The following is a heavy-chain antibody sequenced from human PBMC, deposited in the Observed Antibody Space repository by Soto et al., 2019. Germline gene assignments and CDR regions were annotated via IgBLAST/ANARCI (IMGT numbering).Heavy chain of an antibody. CDR2: IYYSGTT. D-gene: IGHD1-26*01. Sequence: QVQLQESGPGLVKPSDTLSLTCAVSGYSISSSNWWGWIRQPPGKGLEWIGYIYYSGTTYYNPSLKSRVTLSVDTAKNQFSLKLTSVTAVDTAVYYCARREIHGPIDYWGQGTLVTVSS. CDR1: GYSISSSNW. J-gene: IGHJ4*02. V-gene: IGHV4-28*01. CDR3: ARREIHGPIDY.